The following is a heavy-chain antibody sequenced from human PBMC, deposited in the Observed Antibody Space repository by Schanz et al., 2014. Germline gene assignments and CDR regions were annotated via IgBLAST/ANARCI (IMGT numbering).Heavy chain of an antibody. CDR1: GFSLDIFA. CDR3: AKGRFGELSALDI. V-gene: IGHV3-23*03. Sequence: EVQLVESGGGLIQPGGSLRLSCAASGFSLDIFAVSWVRQAPGKGLEWVSFVHPGGSTYYPDSVKGRFTISRDNSKNTLYLQMNSLRAEDTAVYYCAKGRFGELSALDIWGQGTMVTVSS. CDR2: FVHPGGST. J-gene: IGHJ3*02. D-gene: IGHD3-10*01.